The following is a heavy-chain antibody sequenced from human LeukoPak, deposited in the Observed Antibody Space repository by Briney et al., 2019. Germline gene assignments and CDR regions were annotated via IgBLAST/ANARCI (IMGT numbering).Heavy chain of an antibody. CDR3: AKDNRCSSTSCYTNYYYYYGMDV. J-gene: IGHJ6*02. CDR2: ISGRGGST. CDR1: GFTFSRHA. D-gene: IGHD2-2*02. V-gene: IGHV3-23*01. Sequence: GGSLRLSCAASGFTFSRHAMSWVRQAPGKGLEWVSAISGRGGSTYYAGSVKGRFTISRDNSKNTLYLQMNSLRAEDTAVYYCAKDNRCSSTSCYTNYYYYYGMDVWGQGTTVTVSS.